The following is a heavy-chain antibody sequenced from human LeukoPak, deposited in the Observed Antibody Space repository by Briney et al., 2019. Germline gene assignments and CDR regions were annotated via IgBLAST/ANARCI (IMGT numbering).Heavy chain of an antibody. CDR2: ISAYNGNT. CDR3: ARDSPYYDILTGSNFDL. Sequence: ASVKVSCKASGYIFSSYGISWVRQAPGQGLEWLGWISAYNGNTNYAQKLQGRVTMTTDTSTSTAYTELRSLRSDDTAVYYCARDSPYYDILTGSNFDLWGRGTLVTVSS. CDR1: GYIFSSYG. J-gene: IGHJ2*01. D-gene: IGHD3-9*01. V-gene: IGHV1-18*01.